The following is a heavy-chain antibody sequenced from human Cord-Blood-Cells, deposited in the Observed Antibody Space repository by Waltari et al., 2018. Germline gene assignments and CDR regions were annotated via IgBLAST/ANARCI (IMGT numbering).Heavy chain of an antibody. CDR1: GGSISSSSYY. Sequence: QLQLQESGPGLVKPSETLSLTCTVSGGSISSSSYYWGWIRQPPGKGLEWIGSIYYSGSTSYNPSLKSRVTISVDTSKNQFSLKLSSVTAADTAVYYCARGVPSCYDYWGQGTLVTVSS. D-gene: IGHD2-2*01. V-gene: IGHV4-39*01. CDR2: IYYSGST. J-gene: IGHJ4*02. CDR3: ARGVPSCYDY.